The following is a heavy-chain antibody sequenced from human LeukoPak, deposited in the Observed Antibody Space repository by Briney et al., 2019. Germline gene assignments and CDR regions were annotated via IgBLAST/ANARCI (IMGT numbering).Heavy chain of an antibody. D-gene: IGHD2-2*01. CDR2: ISYDGSIK. CDR3: AKGLGYCSSTSCSVDY. V-gene: IGHV3-30*18. J-gene: IGHJ4*02. Sequence: GRSLILSCATPGFTFSSYGMHLIRKAPGKRLDRVPVISYDGSIKFYAGSVEGRFTISRDNSKNTLYLQMNSLRAEDTAVYYCAKGLGYCSSTSCSVDYWGQGTLVTVSS. CDR1: GFTFSSYG.